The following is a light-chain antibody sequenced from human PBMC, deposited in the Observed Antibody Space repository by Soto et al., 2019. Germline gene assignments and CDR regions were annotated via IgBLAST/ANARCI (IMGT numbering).Light chain of an antibody. CDR3: QQYNNWPLYS. Sequence: EIVMTQSPGTLSVSPGETVTLSCRASQSVSTNLAWYQQRGGQAPRLLIFDASIRATGIPARFSGSGSGTDFTLTVSSLQSEDFAVYYCQQYNNWPLYSFGQGTKVDIK. J-gene: IGKJ2*03. CDR2: DAS. CDR1: QSVSTN. V-gene: IGKV3-15*01.